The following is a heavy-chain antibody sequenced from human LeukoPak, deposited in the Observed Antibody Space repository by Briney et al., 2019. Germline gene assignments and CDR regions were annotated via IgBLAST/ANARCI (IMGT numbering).Heavy chain of an antibody. CDR2: IYTSGST. D-gene: IGHD6-13*01. V-gene: IGHV4-61*02. CDR1: GGSISSGSYY. J-gene: IGHJ5*02. CDR3: AREGRLGGIAAAGTGWFDP. Sequence: MPSETLSLTCTVSGGSISSGSYYWSWIRQPAGKGLEWIVRIYTSGSTNYSPSLKSRVTISVDTSKNQFSLKLSSVTAADTAVYYCAREGRLGGIAAAGTGWFDPWGQGTLVTVSS.